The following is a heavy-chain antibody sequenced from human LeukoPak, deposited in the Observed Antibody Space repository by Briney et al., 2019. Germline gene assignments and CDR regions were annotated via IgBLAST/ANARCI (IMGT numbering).Heavy chain of an antibody. CDR3: ARETYCSGGSCYKGNAFDI. D-gene: IGHD2-15*01. CDR2: INGRGGST. CDR1: GFTFSSYA. Sequence: GGSLRLSCAASGFTFSSYAMSWVRQAPGKGLEWVSGINGRGGSTYYADSVKGRFTISRDNAKNSLYLQMNSLRADDTAVYYCARETYCSGGSCYKGNAFDIWGQGTMVTVSS. V-gene: IGHV3-23*01. J-gene: IGHJ3*02.